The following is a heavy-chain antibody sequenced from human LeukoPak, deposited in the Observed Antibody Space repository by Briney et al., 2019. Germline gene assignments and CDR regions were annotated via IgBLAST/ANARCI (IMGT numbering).Heavy chain of an antibody. D-gene: IGHD3-10*01. V-gene: IGHV4-34*01. Sequence: SETLSLTCAVYGGSFSGYYWSWIRQPPGKGLGWIGEINHSGSTNYNPSLQSRVTISVATSKNPFSLKLSSVTAADTAVYYCARGGGLPYYYMDVWGKGTTVTVSS. CDR1: GGSFSGYY. CDR2: INHSGST. J-gene: IGHJ6*03. CDR3: ARGGGLPYYYMDV.